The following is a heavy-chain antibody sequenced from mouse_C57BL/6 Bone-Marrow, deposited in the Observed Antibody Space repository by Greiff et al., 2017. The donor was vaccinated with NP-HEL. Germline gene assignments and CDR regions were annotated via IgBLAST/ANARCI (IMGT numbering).Heavy chain of an antibody. Sequence: VQLQQSGAELVRPGSSVKMSCKTSGYTFTSYGINWVKQRPGQGLEWIGYIYIGNGYTEYNEKFKGKAKLTSDTSSSTDYMQLSSLTSEDSAIYFCASSIYYYCSSYFDYWGQGTTLTVSS. CDR2: IYIGNGYT. D-gene: IGHD1-1*01. J-gene: IGHJ2*01. CDR3: ASSIYYYCSSYFDY. CDR1: GYTFTSYG. V-gene: IGHV1-58*01.